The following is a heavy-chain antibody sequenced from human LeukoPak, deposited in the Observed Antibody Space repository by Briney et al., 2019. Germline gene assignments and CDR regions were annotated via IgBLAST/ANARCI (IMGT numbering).Heavy chain of an antibody. CDR2: IWYDGSNK. J-gene: IGHJ4*02. CDR1: GFTFSNYG. CDR3: AGNYGPYYFDY. Sequence: GGSLRLSCAASGFTFSNYGMHWVRQAPGKGLEGVAVIWYDGSNKYYADSVKGRFTISRDNSENTLYLQMNSLRAEDTAVYYCAGNYGPYYFDYWGQGALVTVSS. V-gene: IGHV3-33*01. D-gene: IGHD3-10*01.